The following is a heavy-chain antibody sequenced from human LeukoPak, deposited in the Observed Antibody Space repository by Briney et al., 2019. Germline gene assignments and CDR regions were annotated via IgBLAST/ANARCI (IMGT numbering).Heavy chain of an antibody. V-gene: IGHV3-23*01. J-gene: IGHJ4*02. CDR3: AKAKKYTSDFDY. Sequence: PGGSLRLSCAASGFTFSSHTMSWVRQAPGKGLEWVSAVLGSGGNTYYADSVKGRFTISRDNSKNTLYLQMSSLRAEDTAKYFCAKAKKYTSDFDYWGQGALVTVSS. CDR1: GFTFSSHT. D-gene: IGHD2-2*02. CDR2: VLGSGGNT.